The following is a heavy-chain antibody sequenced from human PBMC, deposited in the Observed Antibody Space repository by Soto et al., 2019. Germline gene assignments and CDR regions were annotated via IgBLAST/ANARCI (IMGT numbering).Heavy chain of an antibody. J-gene: IGHJ6*02. CDR2: IYSVGST. CDR3: ARDPPATRHGMDV. V-gene: IGHV3-53*02. CDR1: GFTVSSNY. Sequence: EVQLVETGGGLIQPGGSLRLSCAASGFTVSSNYMSWVRQAPGKGLEWVSVIYSVGSTYYADSVRGRFTISRDNSKITLYLQMKSLRAEDTAVYYCARDPPATRHGMDVWGQGTTVTVSS.